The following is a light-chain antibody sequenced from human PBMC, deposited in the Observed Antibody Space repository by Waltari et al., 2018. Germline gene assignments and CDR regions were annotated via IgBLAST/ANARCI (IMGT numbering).Light chain of an antibody. CDR2: GAS. V-gene: IGKV3-20*01. Sequence: EIVLTQSPGTLSLSPGERATLSCRASQGVGRSLAWYQQKPGQAPRLLIYGASSRAAGIPDRFSGRGSGTDFSLTISRLEPEEFAVYYCQHYVRLPATFGQGTKVEIK. CDR1: QGVGRS. CDR3: QHYVRLPAT. J-gene: IGKJ1*01.